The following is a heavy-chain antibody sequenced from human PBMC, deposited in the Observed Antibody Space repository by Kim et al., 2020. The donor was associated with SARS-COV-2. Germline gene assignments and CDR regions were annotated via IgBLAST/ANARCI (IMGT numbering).Heavy chain of an antibody. J-gene: IGHJ4*02. CDR2: LTINGRET. CDR1: GFTFNNYA. V-gene: IGHV3-23*01. Sequence: GGSLRLSCSASGFTFNNYAMTWVRQAPGKGLEWVTGLTINGRETHYADSVKGRFAISRDDSTNTLYLQINSLRAEDTATYYCTKAKAQYQAVFDYCGQGTLLTASS. CDR3: TKAKAQYQAVFDY.